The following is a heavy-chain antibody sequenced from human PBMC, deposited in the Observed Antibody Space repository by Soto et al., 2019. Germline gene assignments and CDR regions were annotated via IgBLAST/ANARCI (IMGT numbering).Heavy chain of an antibody. D-gene: IGHD3-16*01. V-gene: IGHV3-23*01. J-gene: IGHJ6*02. CDR3: ANGPTYKSYVWGTSDPYYYGMDV. Sequence: GGSLRLSCAASGFTFSSYAMSWVRQAPGKGLEWVSAISGSGGSTYYADSVKGRFTISRDNSQNTLYLQMNSLRAEDTAVYYCANGPTYKSYVWGTSDPYYYGMDVWGQGTTVTVSS. CDR2: ISGSGGST. CDR1: GFTFSSYA.